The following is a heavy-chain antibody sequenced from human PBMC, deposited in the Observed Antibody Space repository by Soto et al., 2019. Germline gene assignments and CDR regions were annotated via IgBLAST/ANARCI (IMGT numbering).Heavy chain of an antibody. D-gene: IGHD3-10*01. CDR1: GYTFTSYG. J-gene: IGHJ4*02. V-gene: IGHV1-18*01. CDR3: ARAGGSGSYADFDY. CDR2: ISAYNDNT. Sequence: QVQSVQSGVEVKKPGASVKVSCKASGYTFTSYGISWVRQAPGQGLEWMGWISAYNDNTDYAPKFQGRVAMTTDTSTNTANVELRSLKSDDTAVYYCARAGGSGSYADFDYWGQGTLVTVSS.